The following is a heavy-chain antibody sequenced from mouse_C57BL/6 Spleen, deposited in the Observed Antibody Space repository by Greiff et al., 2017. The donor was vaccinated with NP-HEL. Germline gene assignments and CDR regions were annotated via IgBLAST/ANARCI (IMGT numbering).Heavy chain of an antibody. CDR1: GYTFTDYY. J-gene: IGHJ4*01. Sequence: VQLVESGAELVRPGASVKLSCKASGYTFTDYYINWVKQRPGQGLEWIARIYPGSGNTYYNEKFKGKATLTAEKSSSTAYMQLSSLTSEASAVYFCARGAAMDYWGQGTSVTVSS. CDR3: ARGAAMDY. V-gene: IGHV1-76*01. CDR2: IYPGSGNT.